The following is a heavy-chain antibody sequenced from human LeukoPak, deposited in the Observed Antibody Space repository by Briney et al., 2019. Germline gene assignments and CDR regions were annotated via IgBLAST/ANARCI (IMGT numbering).Heavy chain of an antibody. CDR3: VRDGATRLEFDY. V-gene: IGHV3-21*01. D-gene: IGHD1-1*01. CDR2: ISAGSTYI. J-gene: IGHJ4*02. Sequence: GGSLRLSCAASGFTFNNYSMNWVRQAPGMGLEWVSSISAGSTYIHYADSVKGRFTISRDNARNSLFMQMNSLRAEDTAVYYCVRDGATRLEFDYWGQGTLVTVSS. CDR1: GFTFNNYS.